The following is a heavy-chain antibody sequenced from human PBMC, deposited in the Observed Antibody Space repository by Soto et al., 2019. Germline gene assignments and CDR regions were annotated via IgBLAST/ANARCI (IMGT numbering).Heavy chain of an antibody. J-gene: IGHJ3*02. CDR2: INPATGAA. CDR1: GYPVTAYY. V-gene: IGHV1-2*02. Sequence: QLHLVQSGAVVKKPGASVTVSCSASGYPVTAYYMHWVRQAPGRGLEWMGGINPATGAAKYTQTSRGRVTMTRDTSTSTVFMELSGLTSEDPAVFYCARGGGVGVAGSAAFDMWGQGTLVTVSS. D-gene: IGHD3-3*01. CDR3: ARGGGVGVAGSAAFDM.